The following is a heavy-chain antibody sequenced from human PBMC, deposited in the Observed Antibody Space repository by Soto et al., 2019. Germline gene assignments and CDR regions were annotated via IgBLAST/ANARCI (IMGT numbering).Heavy chain of an antibody. CDR3: ARAVGNYYDSSGFRTMYGMDV. CDR2: ISAYNGNT. CDR1: GYTFTSYG. Sequence: ASVKVSCKASGYTFTSYGISWVRQAPGQGLEWMGWISAYNGNTNYAQKLQGRVTMTTDTSTSTAYMELRSLRSDDTAVYYCARAVGNYYDSSGFRTMYGMDVWGQGTTVTSP. D-gene: IGHD3-22*01. V-gene: IGHV1-18*04. J-gene: IGHJ6*02.